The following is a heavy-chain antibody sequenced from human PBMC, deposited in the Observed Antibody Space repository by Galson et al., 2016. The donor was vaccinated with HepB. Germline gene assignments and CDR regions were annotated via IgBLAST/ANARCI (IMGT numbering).Heavy chain of an antibody. CDR2: IRRTSST. Sequence: SLRLSCAASGFTFSNYAMTWVRQPPGKGLEWVSGIRRTSSTNYAESVRGRFTISRDNFRSTLTLQMNSLTAEDTALYYCAQVGGPPGYNYPAPFDNWGQGTLVTVSS. J-gene: IGHJ4*02. D-gene: IGHD5-24*01. CDR1: GFTFSNYA. V-gene: IGHV3-23*01. CDR3: AQVGGPPGYNYPAPFDN.